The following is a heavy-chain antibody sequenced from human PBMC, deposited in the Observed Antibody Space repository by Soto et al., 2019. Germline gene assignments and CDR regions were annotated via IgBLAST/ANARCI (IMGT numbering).Heavy chain of an antibody. CDR1: GDSVNNNDFY. J-gene: IGHJ5*02. CDR2: IFYSGTT. CDR3: ARLDFRSGYYGGRFDP. V-gene: IGHV4-39*01. Sequence: ETLSLTCTVSGDSVNNNDFYWAWIRQPPGKGLEWVVTIFYSGTTYHNPSLKGRVTASVDRSENQFSLKLTSVTASDTAVYYCARLDFRSGYYGGRFDPWGQGTLVTVSS. D-gene: IGHD3-3*01.